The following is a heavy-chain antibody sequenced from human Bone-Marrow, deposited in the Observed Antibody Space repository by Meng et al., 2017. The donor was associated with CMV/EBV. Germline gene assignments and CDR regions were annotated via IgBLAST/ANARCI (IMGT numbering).Heavy chain of an antibody. V-gene: IGHV4-61*01. D-gene: IGHD3-10*01. Sequence: GGAVSSGSYYWSWIRQPPGKGLEWTGYIYYSGSTNYNPSLKSRVTISVDTSKNQFSLKLSSVTAADTAVYYCARVRRGSGSYFGFDYWGQGTLVTVSS. CDR2: IYYSGST. CDR3: ARVRRGSGSYFGFDY. CDR1: GGAVSSGSYY. J-gene: IGHJ4*02.